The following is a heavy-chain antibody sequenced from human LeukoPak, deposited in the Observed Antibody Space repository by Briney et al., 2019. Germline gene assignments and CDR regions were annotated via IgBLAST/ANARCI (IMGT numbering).Heavy chain of an antibody. D-gene: IGHD3-9*01. CDR2: IIPIFGTA. CDR1: GGTFSSYA. Sequence: GASVTVSCKASGGTFSSYAMSWVRQAPGQGVEWMGGIIPIFGTANYAQTFEGRVTITEEKSTRTAYMELSRLRAEETGVYYCARDHYDILTGQINADASDIWGQGTMVTVSS. J-gene: IGHJ3*02. V-gene: IGHV1-69*06. CDR3: ARDHYDILTGQINADASDI.